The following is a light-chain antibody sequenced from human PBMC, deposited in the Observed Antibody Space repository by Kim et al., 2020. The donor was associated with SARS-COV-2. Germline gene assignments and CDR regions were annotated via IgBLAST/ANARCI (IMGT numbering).Light chain of an antibody. CDR3: QVCDSGVV. V-gene: IGLV3-21*04. CDR2: YDS. Sequence: VSVAPGKTARITCGGNNIGSKSVHWYQQKPGQAPVLVIYYDSDRPSGIPERFSGSNSGNTATLTISRVEAGDEADYYCQVCDSGVVFGGGTKVTVL. CDR1: NIGSKS. J-gene: IGLJ2*01.